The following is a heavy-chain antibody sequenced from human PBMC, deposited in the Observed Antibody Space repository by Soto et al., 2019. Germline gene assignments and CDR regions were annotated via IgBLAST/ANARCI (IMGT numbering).Heavy chain of an antibody. J-gene: IGHJ3*01. V-gene: IGHV2-70*01. CDR3: ARKTIGNIDAFDV. D-gene: IGHD1-1*01. CDR2: IDWVDDK. CDR1: GFSLTTPELC. Sequence: SGPTLVNPTQTLTLTCSFSGFSLTTPELCVSWIRQPPGEALEWLALIDWVDDKYYSPSLKTRLSISKDTSKNQVVLTMTNLDPVDTATYYCARKTIGNIDAFDVWGPGTMVTVSS.